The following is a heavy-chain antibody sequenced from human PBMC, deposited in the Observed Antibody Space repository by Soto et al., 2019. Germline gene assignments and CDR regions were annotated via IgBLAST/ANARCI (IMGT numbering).Heavy chain of an antibody. J-gene: IGHJ6*02. CDR2: IYYSGST. CDR1: GGSISSSRYY. D-gene: IGHD3-10*01. V-gene: IGHV4-39*01. CDR3: ARLGSGSTTSYYYYGMDI. Sequence: SETLSLTCTVSGGSISSSRYYWGWIRQPPGKGLEWIGSIYYSGSTYYNPSLKSRVTISVDTSKNQFSLKLSSVTAADTAVYYCARLGSGSTTSYYYYGMDIRGQGTTVTVSS.